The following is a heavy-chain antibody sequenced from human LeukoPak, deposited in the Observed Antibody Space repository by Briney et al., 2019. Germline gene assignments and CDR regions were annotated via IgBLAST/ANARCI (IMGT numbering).Heavy chain of an antibody. Sequence: GGSLRLSCAASGFTVSSNYMNWVRQAPGKGLEWVSVIYGGGNIYYADSVKGRFTISRDNSKNPLYLQMNRLRAEDTAVYYCARGAGYNYPYYFDYWGQGTLVTVSS. D-gene: IGHD5-24*01. CDR2: IYGGGNI. V-gene: IGHV3-53*01. J-gene: IGHJ4*02. CDR1: GFTVSSNY. CDR3: ARGAGYNYPYYFDY.